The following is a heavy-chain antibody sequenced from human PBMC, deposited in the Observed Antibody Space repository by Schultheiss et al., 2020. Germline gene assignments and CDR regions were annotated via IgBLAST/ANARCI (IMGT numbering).Heavy chain of an antibody. V-gene: IGHV4-31*03. CDR1: GGSISSGGYY. J-gene: IGHJ6*02. D-gene: IGHD6-13*01. CDR3: ARDWGIAAAGMFGYYYGMDV. Sequence: SETLSLTCTVSGGSISSGGYYWSWIRQHPGKGLEWIGYIYYSGSTYYNPSLKSRVTISVDTSKNQFSLKLSSVTAADTAVYYCARDWGIAAAGMFGYYYGMDVWGQGTTVNVSS. CDR2: IYYSGST.